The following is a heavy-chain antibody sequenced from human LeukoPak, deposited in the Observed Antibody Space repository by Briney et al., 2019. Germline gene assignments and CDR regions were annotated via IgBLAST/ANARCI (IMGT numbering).Heavy chain of an antibody. CDR1: GGSISSSSYY. V-gene: IGHV4-39*01. CDR3: ARLQAYGSGFDY. Sequence: SETLSLTCTVSGGSISSSSYYWGGIRQPPWKGLEWIGSIYYSGSTYYNPSLKSRVTISVDTSKNQFSLKLSSVTAADTAVYYCARLQAYGSGFDYWGQGTLVTVSS. D-gene: IGHD3-10*01. J-gene: IGHJ4*02. CDR2: IYYSGST.